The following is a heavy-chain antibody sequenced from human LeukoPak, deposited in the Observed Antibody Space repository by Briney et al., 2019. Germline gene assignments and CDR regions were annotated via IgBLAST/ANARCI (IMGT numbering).Heavy chain of an antibody. D-gene: IGHD5-24*01. Sequence: PGGSLRLSCAGSGFTFSDSAMSWVRQAPGRGLEWVSGISGSGEKTYYADSVKGRFTISRDNSRNTLRLQMNSLRDEDTAVYYCAKRISVGYNTPIDYWGQGTLVTVSS. CDR2: ISGSGEKT. J-gene: IGHJ4*02. CDR3: AKRISVGYNTPIDY. CDR1: GFTFSDSA. V-gene: IGHV3-23*01.